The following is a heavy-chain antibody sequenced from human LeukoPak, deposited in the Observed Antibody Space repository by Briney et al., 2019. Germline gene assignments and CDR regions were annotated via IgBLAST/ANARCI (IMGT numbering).Heavy chain of an antibody. CDR1: GGSISSSSYY. V-gene: IGHV4-61*02. CDR3: ARGNFWSGYPYCFDY. Sequence: SETLSLTCTVSGGSISSSSYYWSWIRQPAGKGLEWIGRIYTSGSTNYNPSLKSRVTMSVDTSKNQFSLKLSSVTAADTAVYYCARGNFWSGYPYCFDYWGQGTLVTVSS. J-gene: IGHJ4*02. D-gene: IGHD3-3*01. CDR2: IYTSGST.